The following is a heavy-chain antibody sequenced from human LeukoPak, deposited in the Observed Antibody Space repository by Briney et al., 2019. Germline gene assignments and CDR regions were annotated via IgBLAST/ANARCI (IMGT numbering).Heavy chain of an antibody. CDR2: INPNSGGT. D-gene: IGHD3-10*01. CDR1: GYTFTDYY. J-gene: IGHJ4*02. CDR3: AREPPAGDYFDY. Sequence: ASVKVSCKASGYTFTDYYMHWVRQAPGQGLEWMGRINPNSGGTNYAQKFQGRVTMTRDTSISTAYMELGRLRSDDTAVYYCAREPPAGDYFDYWGQGTLVTVSS. V-gene: IGHV1-2*06.